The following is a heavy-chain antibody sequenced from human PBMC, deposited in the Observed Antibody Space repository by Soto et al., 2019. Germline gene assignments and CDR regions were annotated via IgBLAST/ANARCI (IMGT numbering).Heavy chain of an antibody. J-gene: IGHJ6*02. CDR3: ARGGDIVVVPAANYYYYGMDV. Sequence: SETLSLTCAVYGGSFSGYYWSWIRQPPGKGLEWIGEINHSGSTNYNPSLKSRVTTSVDTSKNQFSLKLSSVTAADTAVYYCARGGDIVVVPAANYYYYGMDVWGQGTTVTVSS. CDR1: GGSFSGYY. V-gene: IGHV4-34*01. D-gene: IGHD2-2*01. CDR2: INHSGST.